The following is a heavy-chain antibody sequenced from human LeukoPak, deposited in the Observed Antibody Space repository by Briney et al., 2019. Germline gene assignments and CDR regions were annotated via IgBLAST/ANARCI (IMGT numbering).Heavy chain of an antibody. D-gene: IGHD6-19*01. J-gene: IGHJ3*02. Sequence: GGSLRLSCAASGFTFDDYAMHWVQHAPGKGLEWVSGISWSSSSIGYADSVKGRFTISRDNAKNSLFLQMNSLRPEDTALYYCAKDIRVAGFDAFDIWGQGTMVTVSS. CDR1: GFTFDDYA. CDR3: AKDIRVAGFDAFDI. CDR2: ISWSSSSI. V-gene: IGHV3-9*01.